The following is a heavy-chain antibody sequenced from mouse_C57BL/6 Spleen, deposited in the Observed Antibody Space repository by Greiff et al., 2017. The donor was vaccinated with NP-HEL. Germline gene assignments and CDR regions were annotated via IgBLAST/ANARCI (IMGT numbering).Heavy chain of an antibody. CDR2: IYPSDSET. Sequence: QVQLQQPGAELVRPGSSVKLSCKASGYTFTSYWMDWVKQRPGQGLEWIGNIYPSDSETHYNQKFKDKATLTVDKSSSTAYMQLSSLTSEDSAVYYCARAYDGYHYFDYWGQGTTLTVSS. J-gene: IGHJ2*01. D-gene: IGHD2-3*01. V-gene: IGHV1-61*01. CDR1: GYTFTSYW. CDR3: ARAYDGYHYFDY.